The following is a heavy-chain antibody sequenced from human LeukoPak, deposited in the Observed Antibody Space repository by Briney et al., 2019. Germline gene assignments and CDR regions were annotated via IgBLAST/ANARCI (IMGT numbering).Heavy chain of an antibody. J-gene: IGHJ4*02. CDR1: GFTFSSYA. D-gene: IGHD3-22*01. Sequence: GGSLRLSCAASGFTFSSYAMSWVRQAPGKGLEWVSSVSGSGGNSYYADSVKGRFTISRDNSKNTLYLQMNSLRAEDTAVYYCAKSPMIVVVTSFDYWGQGTLVTVSS. V-gene: IGHV3-23*01. CDR2: VSGSGGNS. CDR3: AKSPMIVVVTSFDY.